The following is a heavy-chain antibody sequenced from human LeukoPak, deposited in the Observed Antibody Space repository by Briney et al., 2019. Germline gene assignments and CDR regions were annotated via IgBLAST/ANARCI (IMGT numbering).Heavy chain of an antibody. J-gene: IGHJ5*02. CDR3: ARVGYCSGGSCYWFDP. CDR1: GGSISSYY. D-gene: IGHD2-15*01. V-gene: IGHV4-59*01. CDR2: VYYSGST. Sequence: SETLSLTCTVSGGSISSYYWSWLRQPPGKGLEWIGYVYYSGSTNYNPSLKSRVTISVDTSKNQFSLKLSSVTAADTAVYYCARVGYCSGGSCYWFDPWGQGTLVTVSS.